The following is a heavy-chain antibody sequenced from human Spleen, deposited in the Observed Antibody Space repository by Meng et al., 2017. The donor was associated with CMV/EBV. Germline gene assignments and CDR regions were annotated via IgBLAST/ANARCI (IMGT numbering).Heavy chain of an antibody. V-gene: IGHV3-30*03. CDR3: ARVGLWDDVLRGVSGPDV. CDR2: ISYDGRNK. CDR1: GFTFGTYG. Sequence: GESLKISCEASGFTFGTYGMHWVRQAPGKGLEWVAFISYDGRNKYYGDSVKGRLTVSRHTSKNTLFLEMNSLGHEDTAVYYCARVGLWDDVLRGVSGPDVWGQGTTVTVSS. J-gene: IGHJ6*02. D-gene: IGHD3-10*01.